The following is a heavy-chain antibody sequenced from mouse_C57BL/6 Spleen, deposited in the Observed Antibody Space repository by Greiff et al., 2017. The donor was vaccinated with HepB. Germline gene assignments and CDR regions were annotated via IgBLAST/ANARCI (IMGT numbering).Heavy chain of an antibody. CDR1: GYTFTSYW. Sequence: QVQLQQPGAELVRPGSSVKLSCKASGYTFTSYWMHWVKQRPIQGLEWIGNIDPSDSETHYNQKFKDKATLTADKSSSTAYMQLSSLTSEDSAVYFCARPYYSNSYAMDYWGQGTSVTVSS. CDR3: ARPYYSNSYAMDY. V-gene: IGHV1-52*01. J-gene: IGHJ4*01. CDR2: IDPSDSET. D-gene: IGHD2-5*01.